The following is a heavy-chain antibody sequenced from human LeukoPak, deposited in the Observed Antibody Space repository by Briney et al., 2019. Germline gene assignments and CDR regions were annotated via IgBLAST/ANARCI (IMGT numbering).Heavy chain of an antibody. V-gene: IGHV3-64D*06. J-gene: IGHJ4*02. D-gene: IGHD6-19*01. CDR3: VKDGGAAGTGWRFDY. CDR2: ISNNGGSP. CDR1: GFSFITYA. Sequence: GGSLRLSCSVSGFSFITYAMHWVRQAPGKGLEYVSGISNNGGSPFYADSVKGRFTMSRDNSKNTLSLQMSSLRAEDTAVYYCVKDGGAAGTGWRFDYWGQGTLVTVSS.